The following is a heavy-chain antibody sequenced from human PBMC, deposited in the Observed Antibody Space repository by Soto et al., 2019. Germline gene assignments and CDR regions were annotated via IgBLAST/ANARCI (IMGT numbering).Heavy chain of an antibody. Sequence: QVQLVQSGAEVKKPGSSVKVSCKASVGTFSNYPISWVRQAPGQGLEWMGGIIPSFGTVNYAQKFQGRVTITADESTSTAYMELSSLRSEDTAVYYCARGNHRWLQLWYFDLWGRGTLVTVSS. D-gene: IGHD5-12*01. CDR1: VGTFSNYP. V-gene: IGHV1-69*12. CDR2: IIPSFGTV. CDR3: ARGNHRWLQLWYFDL. J-gene: IGHJ2*01.